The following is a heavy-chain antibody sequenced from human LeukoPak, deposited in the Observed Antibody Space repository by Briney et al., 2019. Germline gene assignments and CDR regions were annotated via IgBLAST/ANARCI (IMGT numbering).Heavy chain of an antibody. CDR1: GFTFGSYD. Sequence: PGGSLRLSCAASGFTFGSYDMNWVRQAPGKGLVWVSYISSSGSTIYYADSVKGRFTISRDNTKNSLSLQMKSLRAEDTAVYYCARTRGAYGSGSSRLDYWGQGTLVTVSS. V-gene: IGHV3-48*03. CDR2: ISSSGSTI. CDR3: ARTRGAYGSGSSRLDY. J-gene: IGHJ4*02. D-gene: IGHD3-10*01.